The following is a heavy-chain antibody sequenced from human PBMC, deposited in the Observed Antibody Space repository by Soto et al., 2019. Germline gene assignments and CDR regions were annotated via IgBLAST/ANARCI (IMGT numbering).Heavy chain of an antibody. CDR1: GFTFSDAW. J-gene: IGHJ4*02. V-gene: IGHV3-15*07. CDR2: IMYKNDAEST. CDR3: TTDLPSRSAWANDF. D-gene: IGHD3-3*01. Sequence: EVQLVESGGGLVQPGGSLRLSCAASGFTFSDAWRNWVRQAPGKGLEWVARIMYKNDAESTNYAAPVKGRFTISRNDSTSTLFLQMDSLKTEDTAIYYCTTDLPSRSAWANDFWGQGTLVTVSS.